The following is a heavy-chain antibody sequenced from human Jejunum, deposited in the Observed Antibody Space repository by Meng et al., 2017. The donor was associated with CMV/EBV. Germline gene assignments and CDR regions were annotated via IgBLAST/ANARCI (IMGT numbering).Heavy chain of an antibody. CDR3: AREYCSGGSRYDY. Sequence: CTVSGGSIITSFYWGWIRQPPGKGLEWIGNIYYSGSTYYNPSLKSRVTIAVDTSKNQFSLKLSTVTAADTAVYYCAREYCSGGSRYDYWGQGTLVTVSS. CDR1: GGSIITSFY. J-gene: IGHJ4*02. CDR2: IYYSGST. D-gene: IGHD2-15*01. V-gene: IGHV4-39*07.